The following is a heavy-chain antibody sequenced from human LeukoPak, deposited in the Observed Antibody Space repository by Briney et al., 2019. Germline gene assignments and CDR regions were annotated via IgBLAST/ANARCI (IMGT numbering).Heavy chain of an antibody. Sequence: SETLSLTCTVSGGSISSSSYYWGWIRQPPGNGLEWIGYIYYSGSTNYNPSLKSRVTISVDTSKNQFSLKLSSVTAADTAVYYCARVLYSSSFYYYYYMDVWGKGTTVTISS. V-gene: IGHV4-61*05. CDR1: GGSISSSSYY. J-gene: IGHJ6*03. CDR2: IYYSGST. CDR3: ARVLYSSSFYYYYYMDV. D-gene: IGHD6-13*01.